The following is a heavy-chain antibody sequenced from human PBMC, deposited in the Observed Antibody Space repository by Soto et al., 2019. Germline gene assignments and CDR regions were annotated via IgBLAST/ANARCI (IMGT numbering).Heavy chain of an antibody. V-gene: IGHV3-48*03. CDR1: GFTFSSYE. J-gene: IGHJ3*02. CDR3: TKEKSVIYSGYDAFDI. D-gene: IGHD5-12*01. CDR2: ISSSGTI. Sequence: GSLRLSCAASGFTFSSYEMDWVRQAPGKGLEWVAYISSSGTILYGDSVKGRFTISRDNADNSLYLQMNSLTAEDTAVYYCTKEKSVIYSGYDAFDIWGRGTMVTVSS.